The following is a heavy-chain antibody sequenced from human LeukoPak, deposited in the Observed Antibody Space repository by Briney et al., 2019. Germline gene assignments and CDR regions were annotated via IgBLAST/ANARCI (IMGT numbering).Heavy chain of an antibody. Sequence: ASVKVSCKASGYTFTSYGISWVRQAPGQGLEWMGWISGENGYTHSTHNHHGRVTMTTDTSTSTGYMELRSMRSDDAAVYYCARDETRYSSGYYPNWFDPWGQGILVTVS. CDR1: GYTFTSYG. J-gene: IGHJ5*02. CDR2: ISGENGYT. CDR3: ARDETRYSSGYYPNWFDP. V-gene: IGHV1-18*01. D-gene: IGHD3-22*01.